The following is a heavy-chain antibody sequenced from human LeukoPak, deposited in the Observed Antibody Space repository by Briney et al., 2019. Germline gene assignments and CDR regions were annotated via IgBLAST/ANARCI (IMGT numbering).Heavy chain of an antibody. CDR1: GYTFTSYG. V-gene: IGHV1-18*04. Sequence: ASVKVSCKASGYTFTSYGISWVRQAPGQGLEWIGWISAYNGNTNYAQKLQGRVTMTTDTSTSTAYMELRSLRSDDTAVYYCARLSRGYYDSSGYSFGDYWGQGTLVTVYS. CDR3: ARLSRGYYDSSGYSFGDY. J-gene: IGHJ4*02. CDR2: ISAYNGNT. D-gene: IGHD3-22*01.